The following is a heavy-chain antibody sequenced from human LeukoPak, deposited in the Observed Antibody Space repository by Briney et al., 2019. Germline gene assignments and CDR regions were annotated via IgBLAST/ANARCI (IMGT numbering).Heavy chain of an antibody. V-gene: IGHV4-4*02. CDR3: AREGDLYYYDSSAYPRSAFDI. CDR1: GGSITNNNW. CDR2: ISHSGST. D-gene: IGHD3-22*01. J-gene: IGHJ3*02. Sequence: KPSGTLSLTCAVSGGSITNNNWWSWVRQPPGKGLEWIGEISHSGSTNYNPSPKSRVTISVDKSKNQFSLNVTSATAADTAVYYCAREGDLYYYDSSAYPRSAFDIWGQGTLVTVS.